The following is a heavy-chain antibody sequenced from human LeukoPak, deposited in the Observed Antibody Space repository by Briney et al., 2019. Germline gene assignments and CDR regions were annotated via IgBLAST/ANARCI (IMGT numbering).Heavy chain of an antibody. J-gene: IGHJ4*02. CDR1: GFTFSSYA. D-gene: IGHD5-18*01. V-gene: IGHV3-23*01. CDR3: AKMVDSYGTFDY. CDR2: ISGSGGST. Sequence: GGSLRLSCAASGFTFSSYAMSWVRQAPGRGLEWVSAISGSGGSTNYAGSVKGRFTISRDNSKNTLYLQMNSLRAEDTAVYYCAKMVDSYGTFDYWGQGTLVTVSS.